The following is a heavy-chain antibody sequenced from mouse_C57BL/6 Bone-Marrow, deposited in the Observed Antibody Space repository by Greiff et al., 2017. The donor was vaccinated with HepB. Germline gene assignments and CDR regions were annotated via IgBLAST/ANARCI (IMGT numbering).Heavy chain of an antibody. CDR2: IWGVGST. V-gene: IGHV2-6*01. J-gene: IGHJ1*03. Sequence: VQRVESGPGLVAPSQSLSITCTVSGFSLTSYGVDWVRQSPGKGLEWLGVIWGVGSTNYNSALKSRLSISKDNSKSQVFLKMNSLQTDDTAMYYWSYGSRGYWYFDVWGTGTTVTVSS. CDR1: GFSLTSYG. D-gene: IGHD1-1*01. CDR3: SYGSRGYWYFDV.